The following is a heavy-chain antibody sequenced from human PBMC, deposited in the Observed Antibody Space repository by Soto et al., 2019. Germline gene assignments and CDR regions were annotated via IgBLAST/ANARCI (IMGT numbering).Heavy chain of an antibody. J-gene: IGHJ4*02. CDR1: GGSITVSGGSISRDY. CDR3: ARAGAATLSDY. Sequence: SETLSLTCTVSGGSITVSGGSISRDYWSWIRQPPGKGLEWIGYIYYSGTSTYNPSLKSRVTISVDTSKNQFSLKLSSVTAADTAVYYCARAGAATLSDYWGQGTLVTVSS. V-gene: IGHV4-61*01. CDR2: IYYSGTS. D-gene: IGHD2-15*01.